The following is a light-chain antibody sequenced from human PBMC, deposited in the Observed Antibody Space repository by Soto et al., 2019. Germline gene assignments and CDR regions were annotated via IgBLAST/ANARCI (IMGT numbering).Light chain of an antibody. V-gene: IGKV3-20*01. CDR1: QSVSSSY. CDR3: QQYGSSPNT. J-gene: IGKJ2*01. Sequence: EIVLTQSPGTLSLSPGERATLSCRASQSVSSSYLAWYQQKPGQAPRLLIYGASSRATGIPDRFSGSGSGTDIPLTISRLEPEDLAVYYRQQYGSSPNTFGKGTKLEIK. CDR2: GAS.